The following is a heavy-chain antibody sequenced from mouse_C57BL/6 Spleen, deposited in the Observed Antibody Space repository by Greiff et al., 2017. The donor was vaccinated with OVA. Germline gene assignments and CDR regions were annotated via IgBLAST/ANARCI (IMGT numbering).Heavy chain of an antibody. Sequence: EVQLQQSGPELVKPGASVKLPCKASGYTFTDYNMDWVKQSHGKSLEWIGDINPNNGGTNYNQKFKGKATLTVDKSSSTAYMELRSLTSEDTAVYYCARRGYYGSSYAMDYWGQGTSVTVSS. V-gene: IGHV1-18*01. CDR1: GYTFTDYN. J-gene: IGHJ4*01. CDR3: ARRGYYGSSYAMDY. CDR2: INPNNGGT. D-gene: IGHD1-1*01.